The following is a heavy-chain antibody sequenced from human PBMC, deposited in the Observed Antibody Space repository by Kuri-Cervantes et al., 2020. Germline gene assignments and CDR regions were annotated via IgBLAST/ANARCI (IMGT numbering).Heavy chain of an antibody. V-gene: IGHV3-15*01. CDR3: TTESLPPPPYDILTGYYIDY. CDR1: GFTFSSYS. CDR2: IKSKTDGGTT. J-gene: IGHJ4*02. Sequence: GESLKISCAAAGFTFSSYSMNWVRQAPGKGLEWVGRIKSKTDGGTTDYAAPVKGRFTISRDDSKNTLYLQMNSLKPEDTAVYYCTTESLPPPPYDILTGYYIDYWGQGTLVTVSS. D-gene: IGHD3-9*01.